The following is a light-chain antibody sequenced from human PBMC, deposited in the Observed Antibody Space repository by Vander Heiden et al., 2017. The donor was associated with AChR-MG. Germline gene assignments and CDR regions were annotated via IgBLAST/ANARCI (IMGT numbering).Light chain of an antibody. CDR1: QSVSYD. CDR3: QQRNNWPLT. J-gene: IGKJ4*01. V-gene: IGKV3-11*01. Sequence: EIVLTQSPATLSLSPGERATLSCRASQSVSYDLAWYQQKPGQAPRLLIYDASNRATGIPARFSGSGSETDFTLTISSLEPEDFALYYCQQRNNWPLTFGGGTKAEIK. CDR2: DAS.